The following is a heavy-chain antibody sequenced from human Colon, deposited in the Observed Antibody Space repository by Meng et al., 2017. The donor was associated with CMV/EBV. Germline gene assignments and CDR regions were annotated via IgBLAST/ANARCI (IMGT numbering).Heavy chain of an antibody. CDR1: GASITSYY. CDR2: VYISGNT. V-gene: IGHV4-4*07. J-gene: IGHJ4*02. D-gene: IGHD3-10*01. Sequence: GLPRGSGPGLVKPSEPLSLTCTVSGASITSYYWSWIRQPAGKGLEWIGRVYISGNTNYNPSLKSRVTMSIDTSKNQLSLNIRSVTAADTAVYYCARDSNLSGLAYWGQGTLVTVSS. CDR3: ARDSNLSGLAY.